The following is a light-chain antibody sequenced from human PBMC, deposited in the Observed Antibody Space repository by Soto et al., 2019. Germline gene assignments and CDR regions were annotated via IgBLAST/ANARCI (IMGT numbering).Light chain of an antibody. CDR2: DVR. J-gene: IGLJ2*01. CDR1: SSDVGGYNY. V-gene: IGLV2-14*01. CDR3: SSYTSSSTVI. Sequence: QSVLTQPASVSGSPGQSITISCTGTSSDVGGYNYISWYQQHPGKAPKFIIYDVRNRPSGVSNRFSGSRSGNTASLTISGLQVEDEADYYCSSYTSSSTVIFGGGTKLTVL.